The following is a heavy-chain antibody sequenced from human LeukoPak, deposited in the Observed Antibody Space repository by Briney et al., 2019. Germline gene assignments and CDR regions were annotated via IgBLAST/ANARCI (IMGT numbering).Heavy chain of an antibody. J-gene: IGHJ4*02. Sequence: SQTLSLTCTVSGGSLSGYYWTWIRQPPVKGLEWFGCIYFCGSTNYSPSLKSRITMSLDTSKNQFSLKLSSVTAADTAVYYCARQTYYASGTYYFLEFWGQGTLVTVSS. CDR3: ARQTYYASGTYYFLEF. V-gene: IGHV4-59*01. D-gene: IGHD3-10*01. CDR2: IYFCGST. CDR1: GGSLSGYY.